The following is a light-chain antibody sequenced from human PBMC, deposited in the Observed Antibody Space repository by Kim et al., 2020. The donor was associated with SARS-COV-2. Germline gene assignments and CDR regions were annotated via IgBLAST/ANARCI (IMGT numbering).Light chain of an antibody. CDR1: QSVSSSY. CDR2: GAS. V-gene: IGKV3-20*01. CDR3: QQYGSSRPWT. Sequence: EIVLTQSPGTLSLSPGERATLPCRASQSVSSSYLAWYQQKPGQAPRLLIYGASRRATGIPDRFSGSGSGTDFTLTISRLEPEDFAVYYCQQYGSSRPWTFGQGTKVDIK. J-gene: IGKJ1*01.